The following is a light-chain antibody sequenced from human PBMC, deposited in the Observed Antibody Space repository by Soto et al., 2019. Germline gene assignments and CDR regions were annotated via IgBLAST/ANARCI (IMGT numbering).Light chain of an antibody. CDR3: CSYAGSYTLI. Sequence: QSALTQPASVSGSPGQSITISCTGTSSDVGSYNLVSWYQQHPGKAPKLMIYEGSKRPSGVSNRFSGSKSGNTASLTISGLQAEDAAAYYCCSYAGSYTLIFGGGTKLTVL. J-gene: IGLJ2*01. CDR2: EGS. V-gene: IGLV2-23*01. CDR1: SSDVGSYNL.